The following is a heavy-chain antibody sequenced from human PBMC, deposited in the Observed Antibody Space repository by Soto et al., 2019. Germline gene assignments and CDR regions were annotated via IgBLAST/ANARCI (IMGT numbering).Heavy chain of an antibody. CDR1: GGTFSSYA. CDR3: ARGTTVTTRIIYYMDV. V-gene: IGHV1-69*13. D-gene: IGHD4-4*01. Sequence: SVKVSCKASGGTFSSYAISWVRQAPGQGLEWMGGIIPISDTTNYAQKFQGRVTITADESTSTAYMELSSLRSEDTAVYYCARGTTVTTRIIYYMDVWGKGTTVTVSS. CDR2: IIPISDTT. J-gene: IGHJ6*03.